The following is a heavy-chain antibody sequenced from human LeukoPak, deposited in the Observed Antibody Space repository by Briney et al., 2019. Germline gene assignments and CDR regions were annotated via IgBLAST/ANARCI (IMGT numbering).Heavy chain of an antibody. D-gene: IGHD3-3*01. CDR1: GGSISSYY. CDR3: ARDRSYYDFWSGYYPISYMDV. J-gene: IGHJ6*03. CDR2: IYYSGST. Sequence: SETLSLTCTVSGGSISSYYWSWIRQPPGKGLEWIGYIYYSGSTNYNPSLKSRVTISVDTSKNQFSLKLSSVTAADMAVYYCARDRSYYDFWSGYYPISYMDVWGKGTTVTVSS. V-gene: IGHV4-59*01.